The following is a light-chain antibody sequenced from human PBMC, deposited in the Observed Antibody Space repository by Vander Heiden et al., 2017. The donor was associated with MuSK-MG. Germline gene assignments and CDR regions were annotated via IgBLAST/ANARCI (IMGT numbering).Light chain of an antibody. CDR1: SCNNGAGYD. CDR3: QSYDSSLSGSRVV. J-gene: IGLJ2*01. CDR2: GNS. V-gene: IGLV1-40*01. Sequence: QSVLPQPPSVSGAPGQRVTIACTGSSCNNGAGYDVHWYQQLPGTAPKLLIYGNSNRPSGVPDRFSGSKSGTSASLAITGLQAEDEADYYCQSYDSSLSGSRVVFGGGTKLTVL.